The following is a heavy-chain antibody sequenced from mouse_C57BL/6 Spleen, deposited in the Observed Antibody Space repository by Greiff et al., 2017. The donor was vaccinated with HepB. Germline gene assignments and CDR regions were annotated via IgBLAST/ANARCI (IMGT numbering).Heavy chain of an antibody. CDR2: IDPEDGDT. Sequence: EVQLQQSGAELVRPGASVKLSCTASGFNIKDYYMHWVKQRPEQGLEWIGRIDPEDGDTEYAPKFQGKATMTADTSSNTAYLQLSSLTSEDTAVYYCTTRDYGSSWGFAYWGQGTLVTVSA. CDR1: GFNIKDYY. D-gene: IGHD1-1*01. V-gene: IGHV14-1*01. J-gene: IGHJ3*01. CDR3: TTRDYGSSWGFAY.